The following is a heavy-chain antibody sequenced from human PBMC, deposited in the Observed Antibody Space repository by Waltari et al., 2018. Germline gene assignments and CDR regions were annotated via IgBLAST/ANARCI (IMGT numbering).Heavy chain of an antibody. Sequence: EVQLLESGGGLVQPGGSLRLSCAASGFTLSSYAMSWVGQAPGKGLEWVSAISGSGGSTYYADSVKGRFTISRDNSKNTLYLQMNSLRAEDTAVYYCANWDTAMVMFDYWGQGTLVTVSS. V-gene: IGHV3-23*01. CDR1: GFTLSSYA. CDR3: ANWDTAMVMFDY. J-gene: IGHJ4*02. CDR2: ISGSGGST. D-gene: IGHD5-18*01.